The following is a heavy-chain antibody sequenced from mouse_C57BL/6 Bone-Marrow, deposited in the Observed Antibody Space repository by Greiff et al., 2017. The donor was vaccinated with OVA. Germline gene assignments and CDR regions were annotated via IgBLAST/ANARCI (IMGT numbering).Heavy chain of an antibody. Sequence: VQLQQSGAELVKPGASVKLSCKASGYTFTSYWRHWVKQRPGQGLEWIGMIHPNSGSTNYNEKYKSKATLTVDKSSRTAYMQLSSLTSEDSAVYYCARSGCGNGAYWGQGTLVTVSA. CDR3: ARSGCGNGAY. CDR1: GYTFTSYW. CDR2: IHPNSGST. V-gene: IGHV1-64*01. D-gene: IGHD2-1*01. J-gene: IGHJ3*01.